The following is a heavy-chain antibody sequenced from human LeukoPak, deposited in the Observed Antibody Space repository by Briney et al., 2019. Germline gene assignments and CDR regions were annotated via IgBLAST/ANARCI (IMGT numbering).Heavy chain of an antibody. J-gene: IGHJ6*03. CDR2: IYHSGST. Sequence: SETLSLTCAVSGGSISSSNWWSWVRQPPGKGLEWIGEIYHSGSTNYNPSLKSRVTISVDKSKNQFSLKLSSVTAADTAVYYCARLNDFWSGYYTGIGYYYMDVWGKGTTVTVSS. V-gene: IGHV4-4*02. CDR1: GGSISSSNW. CDR3: ARLNDFWSGYYTGIGYYYMDV. D-gene: IGHD3-3*01.